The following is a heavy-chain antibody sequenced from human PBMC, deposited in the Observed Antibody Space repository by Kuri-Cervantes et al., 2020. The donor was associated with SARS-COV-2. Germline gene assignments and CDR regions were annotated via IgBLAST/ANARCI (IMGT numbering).Heavy chain of an antibody. J-gene: IGHJ3*01. Sequence: GESLKISCAASGFTFSSYAMHWVRQAPGKGLEWVAVISYDGSNKYYADSVKGRFTISRDNFRNTVFLQINSLRADDTAVYYCARGNVAVAGDAFDVWGHGTVVTVSS. D-gene: IGHD6-19*01. CDR2: ISYDGSNK. CDR1: GFTFSSYA. V-gene: IGHV3-30*14. CDR3: ARGNVAVAGDAFDV.